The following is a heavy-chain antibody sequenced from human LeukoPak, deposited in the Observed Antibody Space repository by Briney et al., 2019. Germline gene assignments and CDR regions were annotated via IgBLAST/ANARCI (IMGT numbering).Heavy chain of an antibody. D-gene: IGHD2-2*02. CDR1: GYTFTGYY. J-gene: IGHJ4*02. Sequence: ASVKVSCKASGYTFTGYYMHWVRQAPGQGLEWMGWINPNSGGTNYAQKFQGRVTMIRDTSISTAYMELSRLRSDDTAVYYCARDPYCSSTSCYNDYWGQGTLVTVSS. V-gene: IGHV1-2*02. CDR2: INPNSGGT. CDR3: ARDPYCSSTSCYNDY.